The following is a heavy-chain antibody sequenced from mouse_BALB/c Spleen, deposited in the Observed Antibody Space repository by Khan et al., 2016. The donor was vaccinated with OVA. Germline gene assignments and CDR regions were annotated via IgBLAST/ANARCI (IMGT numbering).Heavy chain of an antibody. CDR3: ARRRVYGIFDY. D-gene: IGHD2-1*01. Sequence: QVQLKQSGAELAKPAASVSMSCKVSGYRFTSYWMHWVKQRPGQGLEWIGYINPSTGYTEYNQKFKDKATLTADKSSSTAYMQLSSLTFEDSAVXYCARRRVYGIFDYWGQGTLVTVSA. V-gene: IGHV1-7*01. CDR2: INPSTGYT. CDR1: GYRFTSYW. J-gene: IGHJ3*01.